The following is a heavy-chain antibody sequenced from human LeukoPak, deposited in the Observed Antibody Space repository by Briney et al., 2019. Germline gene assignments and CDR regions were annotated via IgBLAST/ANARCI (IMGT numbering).Heavy chain of an antibody. Sequence: PADTLSLICNVSGDSLTSYFSSWTRHTPGKGLEWIGYVFHSGTTNYSPSLKSRVTISLDTSKKQFYLRLASVTAADTAVYYCARRMATVTDAFDIWGRGTMVSVSS. V-gene: IGHV4-59*08. D-gene: IGHD5-24*01. CDR3: ARRMATVTDAFDI. CDR2: VFHSGTT. CDR1: GDSLTSYF. J-gene: IGHJ3*02.